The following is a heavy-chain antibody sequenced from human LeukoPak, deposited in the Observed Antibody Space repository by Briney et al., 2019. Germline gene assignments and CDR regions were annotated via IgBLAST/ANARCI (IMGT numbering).Heavy chain of an antibody. CDR3: AASLFTMIVVPEGGAFDI. V-gene: IGHV3-21*01. CDR2: ISSSSSCI. D-gene: IGHD3-22*01. Sequence: PGGSLRLSCAAFGFTFSSYSMNWVRQAPGKGLEWVSSISSSSSCIYYADSVKGRFTISRDNAKNSLYLQMNSLRAEDTAVYYCAASLFTMIVVPEGGAFDIWGQGTMVTVSS. J-gene: IGHJ3*02. CDR1: GFTFSSYS.